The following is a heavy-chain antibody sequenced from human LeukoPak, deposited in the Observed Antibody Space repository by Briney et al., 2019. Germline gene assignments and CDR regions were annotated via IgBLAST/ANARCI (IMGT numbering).Heavy chain of an antibody. V-gene: IGHV1-69*04. D-gene: IGHD3-3*01. CDR1: GGTFSSYA. Sequence: ASVKVSCKASGGTFSSYAISWVRQPPGQGLEWMGRIIPIRGIANYAQKFQGRVTITADKSTSTAYMELSSLRSEDTAVYYCARATRNYDFWSGPYYYGMDVWGQGTTVTVSS. CDR3: ARATRNYDFWSGPYYYGMDV. J-gene: IGHJ6*02. CDR2: IIPIRGIA.